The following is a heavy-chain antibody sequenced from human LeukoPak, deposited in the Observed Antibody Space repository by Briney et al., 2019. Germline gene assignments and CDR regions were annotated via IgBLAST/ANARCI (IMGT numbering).Heavy chain of an antibody. Sequence: SETLSLTCTVSGGSVSSSSYYWSWIRQPPGKGLEWIGYIYYSGSTNYNPSLKSRVTISVDTSKNQFSLKLSSVTAADTAVYYCASTVVMRNWYFDLWGRGTLVTVSS. CDR2: IYYSGST. CDR3: ASTVVMRNWYFDL. V-gene: IGHV4-61*01. CDR1: GGSVSSSSYY. J-gene: IGHJ2*01. D-gene: IGHD4-23*01.